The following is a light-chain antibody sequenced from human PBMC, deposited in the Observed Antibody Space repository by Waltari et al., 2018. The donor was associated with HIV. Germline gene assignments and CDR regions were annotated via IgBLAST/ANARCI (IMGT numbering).Light chain of an antibody. CDR1: KLGDKY. CDR2: QDS. V-gene: IGLV3-1*01. J-gene: IGLJ2*01. Sequence: SYELTQPPSVSVSPGQTASITCSGDKLGDKYACWYQQKPGQSPVLVIYQDSKRPSGIPERFSGPNSGTTATLTISGTQAMDEADYYCQAWDSSTVVFGGGTKLTVL. CDR3: QAWDSSTVV.